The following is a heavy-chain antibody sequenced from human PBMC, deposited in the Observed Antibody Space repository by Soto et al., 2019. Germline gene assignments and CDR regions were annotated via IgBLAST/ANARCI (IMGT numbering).Heavy chain of an antibody. Sequence: QVQLVQSGAEVKKPGSSVKVSCKASGGTFSSYAISWVRQAPGQGLEWMGGIIPIFGTANYAQKFQGRVTITADECTSTAFMGLSSLRSEDTAVYYCARALGYCISTSCYGYYYYYGMDVWGQGTTVTVSS. V-gene: IGHV1-69*12. J-gene: IGHJ6*02. CDR3: ARALGYCISTSCYGYYYYYGMDV. D-gene: IGHD2-2*01. CDR2: IIPIFGTA. CDR1: GGTFSSYA.